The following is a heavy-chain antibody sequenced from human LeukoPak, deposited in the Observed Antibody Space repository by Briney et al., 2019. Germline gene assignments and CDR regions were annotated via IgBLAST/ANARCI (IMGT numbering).Heavy chain of an antibody. CDR3: AAIPYDFWSGYYLGAFDI. V-gene: IGHV4-61*01. CDR2: IYYSGST. CDR1: GGSISSGSYY. Sequence: PSQTLSLTCTVSGGSISSGSYYWSWIRQPPGKGLEWIGYIYYSGSTNYNPSLKSRVTISVDTSKNQFSLKLSSVTAADTAVYYCAAIPYDFWSGYYLGAFDIWGQGTMVTVSS. D-gene: IGHD3-3*01. J-gene: IGHJ3*02.